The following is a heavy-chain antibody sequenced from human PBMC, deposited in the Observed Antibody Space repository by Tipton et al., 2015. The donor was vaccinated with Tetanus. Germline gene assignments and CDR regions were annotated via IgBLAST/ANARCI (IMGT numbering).Heavy chain of an antibody. J-gene: IGHJ5*02. CDR1: GFTFSDYY. CDR3: ARGSSRRGGWFDP. Sequence: SLRLSCAASGFTFSDYYVSWIRQAPGKGLEWVSHISDSGSTIYYADSVKGRFTISRDNAKNSLYLQMNSLRAEDTAVYYCARGSSRRGGWFDPWGQGTLVTVSS. D-gene: IGHD1-26*01. V-gene: IGHV3-11*01. CDR2: ISDSGSTI.